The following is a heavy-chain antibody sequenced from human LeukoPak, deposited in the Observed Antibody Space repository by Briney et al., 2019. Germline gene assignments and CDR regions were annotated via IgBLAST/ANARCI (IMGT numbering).Heavy chain of an antibody. Sequence: TETLSLTCAVYGGSFSGYYWRWIRQPPAKGLEWSGKNNHSGSTIYNPSLEGRVTISGDTSKNQFYLKLSSVTAADTAVYYCARGFRVTMVRGVDYYYGMDVWGQGTTVTVSS. J-gene: IGHJ6*02. D-gene: IGHD3-10*01. CDR3: ARGFRVTMVRGVDYYYGMDV. CDR1: GGSFSGYY. V-gene: IGHV4-34*01. CDR2: NNHSGST.